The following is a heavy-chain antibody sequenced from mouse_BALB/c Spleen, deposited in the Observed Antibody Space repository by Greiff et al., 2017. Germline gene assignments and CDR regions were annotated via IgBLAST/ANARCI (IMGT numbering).Heavy chain of an antibody. Sequence: EVLLVESGGGLVQPGGSRKLSCAASGFTFSSFGMHWVRQSPEKGLEWVAYISSGSSTIYYAETVKRPFTISRDNPKNTLFLQMTSLRSEDTAMYYCARESGNYYYARDYWGQGTSVTVSS. V-gene: IGHV5-17*02. CDR1: GFTFSSFG. CDR3: ARESGNYYYARDY. D-gene: IGHD2-1*01. J-gene: IGHJ4*01. CDR2: ISSGSSTI.